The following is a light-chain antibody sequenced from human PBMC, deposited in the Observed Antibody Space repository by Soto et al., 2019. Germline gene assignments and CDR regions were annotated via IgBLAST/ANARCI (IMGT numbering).Light chain of an antibody. J-gene: IGKJ4*01. CDR2: AAS. V-gene: IGKV3-11*01. Sequence: ALPQSPTTLSLSPGERSALCCRASQTVDNYLAWYQQKPGQAPRLLIYAASNRATGIPPRFSGSGSGTDFTLTISSLEPEDFAVYYCQQRSDWAHTFGGGTKVDIK. CDR1: QTVDNY. CDR3: QQRSDWAHT.